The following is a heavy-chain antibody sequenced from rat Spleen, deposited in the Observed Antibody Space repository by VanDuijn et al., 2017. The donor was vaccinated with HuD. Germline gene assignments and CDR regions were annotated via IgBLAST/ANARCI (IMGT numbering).Heavy chain of an antibody. CDR2: ISTGGGKT. J-gene: IGHJ4*01. V-gene: IGHV5-25*01. CDR1: GFTFSNYY. Sequence: EVQLVESGGGLVQPGRSMKLSCAALGFTFSNYYMAWVRQAPTKGLEWVVSISTGGGKTYYRDSVKGRFTISRDHAKSTLYLQMDSLRSEDTATYYCARHRLYYYDGTYYYSRVMDAWGQGASVTVSS. D-gene: IGHD1-12*02. CDR3: ARHRLYYYDGTYYYSRVMDA.